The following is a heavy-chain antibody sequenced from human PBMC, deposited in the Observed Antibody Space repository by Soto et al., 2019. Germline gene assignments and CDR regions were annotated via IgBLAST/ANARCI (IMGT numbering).Heavy chain of an antibody. Sequence: SQTLSLTFAISGDSVSSNRAAWNWIRQSPSRGLEWLGRTYYRSKWYNDYAVSVKSRITINPDTSKNQFSLQLNSVTPEDTAVYYCAREAHCSSTSCYTKDNYYGMDVWGQGTTVTVSS. D-gene: IGHD2-2*02. CDR1: GDSVSSNRAA. V-gene: IGHV6-1*01. CDR3: AREAHCSSTSCYTKDNYYGMDV. J-gene: IGHJ6*02. CDR2: TYYRSKWYN.